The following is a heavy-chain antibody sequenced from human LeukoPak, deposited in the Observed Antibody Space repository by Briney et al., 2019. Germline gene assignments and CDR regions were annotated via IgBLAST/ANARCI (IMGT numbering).Heavy chain of an antibody. V-gene: IGHV3-23*01. CDR2: ISGGGGST. D-gene: IGHD3-22*01. Sequence: PGGSLRLSCAASGFTFSSYAMSWVRQAPEKGLEWVSAISGGGGSTYYADSVKGRFTISTDNSKNTLYLQMNSLRAEDTAVYYCAKAYYYDSSGSPGDYWGQGTLVTVSS. CDR1: GFTFSSYA. CDR3: AKAYYYDSSGSPGDY. J-gene: IGHJ4*02.